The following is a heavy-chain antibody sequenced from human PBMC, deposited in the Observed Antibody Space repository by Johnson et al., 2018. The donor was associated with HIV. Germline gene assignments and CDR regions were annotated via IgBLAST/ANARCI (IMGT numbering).Heavy chain of an antibody. J-gene: IGHJ3*02. CDR3: VRVGSGSYYSRDAFDI. CDR2: ISYDGSNK. CDR1: GFTFSSYA. D-gene: IGHD3-10*01. V-gene: IGHV3-30*14. Sequence: QVQLVESGGGVVQPGRSLRLSCAASGFTFSSYAMHWVRQAPGKGLEWVAVISYDGSNKYYAGSVKGRFTISRDNSKNTLYLQMNSLTAGYTAVYFCVRVGSGSYYSRDAFDIWGQGTLVTVSS.